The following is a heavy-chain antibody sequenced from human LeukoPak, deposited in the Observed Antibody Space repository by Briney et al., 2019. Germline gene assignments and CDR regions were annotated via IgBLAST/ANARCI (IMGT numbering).Heavy chain of an antibody. CDR1: GYMFDVFY. CDR3: VTSGGLPSNTLSV. J-gene: IGHJ3*01. V-gene: IGHV1-2*02. D-gene: IGHD2-15*01. Sequence: ASLTVSCEGSGYMFDVFYMHWVRQGPRQGLEWMGWIDPNNGEIVYAQEFQGRVTMTRDTSIATAYMELTSLTFDDSAVYYCVTSGGLPSNTLSVWGQGTKVTVSS. CDR2: IDPNNGEI.